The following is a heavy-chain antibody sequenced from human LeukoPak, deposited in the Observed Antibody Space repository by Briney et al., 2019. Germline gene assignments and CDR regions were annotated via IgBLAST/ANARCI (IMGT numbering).Heavy chain of an antibody. V-gene: IGHV3-48*01. J-gene: IGHJ4*02. CDR1: GFTFSSYE. D-gene: IGHD3-10*01. Sequence: GGSLRLSCAASGFTFSSYEMNWVRQAPGKGLQWVSYISSSSSTIYYADSVKGRFTISRDNAKNSLYLQMNSLRAEDTAVYYCARALWFGETFPAYWGQATLVTVSS. CDR3: ARALWFGETFPAY. CDR2: ISSSSSTI.